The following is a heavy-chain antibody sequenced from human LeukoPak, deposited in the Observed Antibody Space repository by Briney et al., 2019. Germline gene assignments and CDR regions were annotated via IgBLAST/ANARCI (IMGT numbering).Heavy chain of an antibody. V-gene: IGHV4-31*03. CDR2: IYYSGST. J-gene: IGHJ6*02. CDR1: GGSISSGGYY. Sequence: SQTLSLTCTVSGGSISSGGYYWSWIRQHPGKGLEWIGYIYYSGSTYYDPSLKSRVTISVDTSKNQFSLKLSSVIAADTAVYYCARDLSVAAAGTTSYYYGMDVWGQGTTVTVSS. D-gene: IGHD6-13*01. CDR3: ARDLSVAAAGTTSYYYGMDV.